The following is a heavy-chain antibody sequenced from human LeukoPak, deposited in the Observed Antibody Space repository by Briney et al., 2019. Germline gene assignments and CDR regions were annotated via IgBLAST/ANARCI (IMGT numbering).Heavy chain of an antibody. V-gene: IGHV3-48*01. D-gene: IGHD3-16*01. Sequence: GGSLRLSCAASGFTFSSYEMNWVRQAPGKGLEWVSYISSSSSTIKYADSVKGRFTISRDNSKNTLYLQMNSLRAEDTAVYYCARFLGSRDYWGQGTLVTVSS. CDR2: ISSSSSTI. CDR3: ARFLGSRDY. J-gene: IGHJ4*02. CDR1: GFTFSSYE.